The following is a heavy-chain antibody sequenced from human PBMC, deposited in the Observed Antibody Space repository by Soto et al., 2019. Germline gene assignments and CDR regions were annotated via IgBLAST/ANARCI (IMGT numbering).Heavy chain of an antibody. J-gene: IGHJ4*02. CDR3: TSHRWLQDPPVND. CDR2: IRSKANNYAT. V-gene: IGHV3-73*02. CDR1: GFTFSGSA. D-gene: IGHD5-12*01. Sequence: EVQLVESGGDLVQPGGSLKLSCAASGFTFSGSAMHWVRQASGKGLEWVGRIRSKANNYATAYAASVKGRFTISRDDSKNTAYLQMNSLKTEDTAVYYCTSHRWLQDPPVNDSGQGTLVTVSS.